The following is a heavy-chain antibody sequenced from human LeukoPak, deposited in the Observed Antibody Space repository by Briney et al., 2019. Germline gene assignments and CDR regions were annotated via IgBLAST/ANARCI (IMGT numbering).Heavy chain of an antibody. Sequence: PMASVKVSCKASGGTFSSYAISWVRQAPGQGLEWMGGIIPIFGTANYAQKFQGRVTITADESTSTAYMELSSLRSEDTAVYYCARAHCSSTSCYVAEGYYFDYWGQGTLVTVSS. D-gene: IGHD2-2*01. CDR3: ARAHCSSTSCYVAEGYYFDY. CDR2: IIPIFGTA. J-gene: IGHJ4*02. V-gene: IGHV1-69*01. CDR1: GGTFSSYA.